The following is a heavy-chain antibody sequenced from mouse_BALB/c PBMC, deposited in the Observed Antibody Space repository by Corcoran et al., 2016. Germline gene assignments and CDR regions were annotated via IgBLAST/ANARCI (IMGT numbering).Heavy chain of an antibody. CDR1: GYTFTNYG. D-gene: IGHD1-1*01. Sequence: QIQLVQSGPELKKPGETVKISCKASGYTFTNYGMNWVKQAPGKGLKWMGWINTYTGEPTYADDFKGRFAFSLETSASTAYLQINNLKNEDTATYFCANRLRGYAMDYWGQGTSVTVSS. V-gene: IGHV9-3-1*01. J-gene: IGHJ4*01. CDR3: ANRLRGYAMDY. CDR2: INTYTGEP.